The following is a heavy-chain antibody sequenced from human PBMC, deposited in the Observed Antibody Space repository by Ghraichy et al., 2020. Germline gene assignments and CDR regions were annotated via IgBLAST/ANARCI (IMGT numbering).Heavy chain of an antibody. CDR2: INHSGST. V-gene: IGHV4-34*01. Sequence: SETLSLTCAVYGGSFSGYYWSWIRQPPGKGLEWIGEINHSGSTNYNPSLKSRVTISVDTSKNQFSLKLSSVTAADTAVYYCARGFPPVRAVYSKHFDYWGQGTLVTVSS. CDR3: ARGFPPVRAVYSKHFDY. D-gene: IGHD2-15*01. J-gene: IGHJ4*02. CDR1: GGSFSGYY.